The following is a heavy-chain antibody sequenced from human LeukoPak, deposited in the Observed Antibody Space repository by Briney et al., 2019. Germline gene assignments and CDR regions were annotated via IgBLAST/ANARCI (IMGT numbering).Heavy chain of an antibody. CDR3: AKDRERRRITIFGVVIIGSFDY. Sequence: GGSLRLSCAASGFTFSSYAMSWVHQAPGKGLEWVSAISGSGGSTYYADSVKGRFTISRDNSKNTLYLRMNSLRAEDTAVYYCAKDRERRRITIFGVVIIGSFDYWGQGTLVTVSS. D-gene: IGHD3-3*01. CDR1: GFTFSSYA. CDR2: ISGSGGST. V-gene: IGHV3-23*01. J-gene: IGHJ4*02.